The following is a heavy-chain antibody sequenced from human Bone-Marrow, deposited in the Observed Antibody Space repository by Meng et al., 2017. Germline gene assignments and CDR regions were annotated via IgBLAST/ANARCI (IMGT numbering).Heavy chain of an antibody. CDR1: GGSFSDYY. CDR2: INHSGST. V-gene: IGHV4-34*01. J-gene: IGHJ4*02. D-gene: IGHD4-11*01. CDR3: ARGPTTMAHDFDY. Sequence: HVQRREGGPGLLNPSETLYLTWVVSGGSFSDYYWSWIRQPPGKGLEWIGEINHSGSTNYNPSLESRATISVDTSQNNLSLKLSSVTAADSAVYYCARGPTTMAHDFDYWGQGTLVTVSS.